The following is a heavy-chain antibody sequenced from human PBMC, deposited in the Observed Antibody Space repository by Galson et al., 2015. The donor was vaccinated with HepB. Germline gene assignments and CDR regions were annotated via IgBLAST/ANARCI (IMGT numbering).Heavy chain of an antibody. CDR3: ARGAGQRVLRYYHGMDV. Sequence: SLRLSCAASRFIFSNYYMNWVRQAPGKGLEWVADIKQDGRDEDYLGSVRGRFTISRDNAKNSLYLQMNSLRAEDTAVYFCARGAGQRVLRYYHGMDVWGQGTTVTVSS. CDR2: IKQDGRDE. D-gene: IGHD4/OR15-4a*01. J-gene: IGHJ6*02. V-gene: IGHV3-7*01. CDR1: RFIFSNYY.